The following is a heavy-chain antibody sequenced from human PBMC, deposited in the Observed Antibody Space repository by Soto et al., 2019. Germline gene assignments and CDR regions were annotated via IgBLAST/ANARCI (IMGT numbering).Heavy chain of an antibody. D-gene: IGHD5-18*01. Sequence: ETLSLTCTVSGGSISSYYWSWIRQPPGKGLEWIGYIYYSGSTNYNPSLKSRVTISVDTSKNQFSLKLSSVTAADTAVYYCARDSGYGDAYVGWFDPWGHRTLVTGSS. V-gene: IGHV4-59*01. CDR3: ARDSGYGDAYVGWFDP. CDR2: IYYSGST. CDR1: GGSISSYY. J-gene: IGHJ5*02.